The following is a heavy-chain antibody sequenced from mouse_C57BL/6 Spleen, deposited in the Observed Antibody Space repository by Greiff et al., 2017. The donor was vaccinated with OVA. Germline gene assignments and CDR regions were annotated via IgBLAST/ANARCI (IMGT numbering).Heavy chain of an antibody. Sequence: VQLQQSGAELAKPGASVKLSCKASGYTFTSYWMHWVKQRPGQGLEWIGYINPSSGYTKYNQKFKDKATLTADKSSSTAYIPLSSLTYEDSAVYYCAKGGEMGYGYDLFDYWGQGTTLTVSS. CDR3: AKGGEMGYGYDLFDY. V-gene: IGHV1-7*01. J-gene: IGHJ2*01. CDR2: INPSSGYT. D-gene: IGHD2-2*01. CDR1: GYTFTSYW.